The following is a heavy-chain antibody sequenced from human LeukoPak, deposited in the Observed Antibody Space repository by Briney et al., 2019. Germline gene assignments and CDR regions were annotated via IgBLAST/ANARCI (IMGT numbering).Heavy chain of an antibody. CDR1: GFTFSSYG. D-gene: IGHD6-6*01. Sequence: TGGSLRLSCAASGFTFSSYGMTWVRQAPGKGLEWVSGISGSGDSADYADSVKGRFTVSRDKSKKVVYLQMNSLRAEDTAVYYCAKARLVQYFDYWGQGTLVTVSS. CDR3: AKARLVQYFDY. V-gene: IGHV3-23*01. J-gene: IGHJ4*02. CDR2: ISGSGDSA.